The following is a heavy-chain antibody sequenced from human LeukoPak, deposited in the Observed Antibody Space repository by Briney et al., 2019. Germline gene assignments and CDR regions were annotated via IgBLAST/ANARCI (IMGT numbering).Heavy chain of an antibody. J-gene: IGHJ3*02. CDR3: ARSIWDDPFDI. Sequence: PGGSLRLSCAASGFTFSSYAIHWVRQAPGKGLEWVAIISYDGSNKYYADSVKGRFTISRDNSKNTLYLQMNGLRVEDTALYYCARSIWDDPFDIWGQGTMVTVS. V-gene: IGHV3-30-3*01. CDR1: GFTFSSYA. D-gene: IGHD3-16*01. CDR2: ISYDGSNK.